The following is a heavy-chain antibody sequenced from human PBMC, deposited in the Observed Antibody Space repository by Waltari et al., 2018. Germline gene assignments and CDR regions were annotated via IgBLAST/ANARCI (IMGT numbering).Heavy chain of an antibody. J-gene: IGHJ3*02. CDR2: INHSGST. Sequence: QVQLQQWGAGLLKPSETLSLTCAVYGGSFSGYYWSWIRQPPGKGLEWIGEINHSGSTNYNPSLKSRVTISVDTSKNQFSLKLSSVTAADTAVYYCARATYYYDSSGYWRDAFDIWGQGTMVTVSS. D-gene: IGHD3-22*01. CDR1: GGSFSGYY. V-gene: IGHV4-34*01. CDR3: ARATYYYDSSGYWRDAFDI.